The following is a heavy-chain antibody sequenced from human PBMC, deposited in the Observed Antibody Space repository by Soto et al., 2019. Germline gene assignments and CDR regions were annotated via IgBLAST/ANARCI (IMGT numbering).Heavy chain of an antibody. CDR3: ARLCGYSYGPHYYYYMDV. CDR1: GYTFTSYD. J-gene: IGHJ6*03. Sequence: GASVKVSCKASGYTFTSYDINWVRQATGQGLEWMGWMNPNSGNTGYAQKFQGRVTMTRNTSISTAYMELSSLRSEDTAVYYCARLCGYSYGPHYYYYMDVWGKGTTVTVSS. D-gene: IGHD5-18*01. CDR2: MNPNSGNT. V-gene: IGHV1-8*01.